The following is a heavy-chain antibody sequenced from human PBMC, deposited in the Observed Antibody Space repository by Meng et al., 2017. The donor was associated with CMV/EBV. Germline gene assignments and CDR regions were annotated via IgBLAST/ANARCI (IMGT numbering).Heavy chain of an antibody. V-gene: IGHV3-23*01. J-gene: IGHJ2*01. Sequence: DAMSWGRKAQGKGREWVAGVSASGVRTFYADSVKGRFTISRDNSKNTVYLQINSLRDEDTAVYYCAKVELFTFCSTTNCCPGHFDLWGRGTLVTAPQ. D-gene: IGHD2-2*01. CDR2: VSASGVRT. CDR1: DA. CDR3: AKVELFTFCSTTNCCPGHFDL.